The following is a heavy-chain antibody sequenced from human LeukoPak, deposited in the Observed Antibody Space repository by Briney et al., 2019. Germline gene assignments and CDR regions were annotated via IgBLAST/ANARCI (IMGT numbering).Heavy chain of an antibody. D-gene: IGHD2-2*01. V-gene: IGHV1-46*01. Sequence: ASVKVSCKASGYTFTSYYMHWVRQAPGQGLEWMGIINPSGGSTSYAQKFQGRVTMTRDMSTSTVYMELSSLRSEDTAVYYCARSPPSKVPAVYWGQGTLVTVSS. CDR3: ARSPPSKVPAVY. J-gene: IGHJ4*02. CDR1: GYTFTSYY. CDR2: INPSGGST.